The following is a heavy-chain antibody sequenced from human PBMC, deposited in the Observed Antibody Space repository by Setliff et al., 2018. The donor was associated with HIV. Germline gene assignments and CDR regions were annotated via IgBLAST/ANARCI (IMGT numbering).Heavy chain of an antibody. D-gene: IGHD2-15*01. CDR1: GFTFSSYA. V-gene: IGHV3-23*01. J-gene: IGHJ4*01. Sequence: GGSLRLSCAASGFTFSSYAMSWVRQAPGKGLEWVSAISGSGGSTYYADSVKGRFTISRDNSKNTLYLQMNSLRAEDTAVYYCAKDGISGGSYPPYYFDYWGHGTLVTVSS. CDR3: AKDGISGGSYPPYYFDY. CDR2: ISGSGGST.